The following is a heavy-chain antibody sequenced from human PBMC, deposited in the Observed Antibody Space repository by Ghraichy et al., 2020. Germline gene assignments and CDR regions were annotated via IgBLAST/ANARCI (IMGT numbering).Heavy chain of an antibody. V-gene: IGHV3-9*01. CDR3: AKGSARVIAAAGSLLDY. CDR2: INWNSGSI. D-gene: IGHD6-13*01. CDR1: GFTFDDYA. J-gene: IGHJ4*02. Sequence: GGSLRLSCAASGFTFDDYAMHWVRQAPGKGLEWVSGINWNSGSIGYADSVKGRFTISRDNAKNSLYLQMNSLRAEDTALYYCAKGSARVIAAAGSLLDYWAREAWSPSPQ.